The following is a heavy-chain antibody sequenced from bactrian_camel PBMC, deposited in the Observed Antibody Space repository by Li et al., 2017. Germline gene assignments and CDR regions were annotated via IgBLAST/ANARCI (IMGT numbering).Heavy chain of an antibody. CDR3: AARKAYGGSQPYESNY. CDR1: GFTFSRTYY. Sequence: QVQLVESGGGLVQPGASLRLSCVASGFTFSRTYYMSWVRQAPGKGLEWVCSIYTGGYSTWYADSVKGRFTMSQVNDRSTVAVFLQMNSLKPEDMAMYYCAARKAYGGSQPYESNYWGQGTQVTVS. CDR2: IYTGGYST. D-gene: IGHD6*01. V-gene: IGHV3S20*01. J-gene: IGHJ4*01.